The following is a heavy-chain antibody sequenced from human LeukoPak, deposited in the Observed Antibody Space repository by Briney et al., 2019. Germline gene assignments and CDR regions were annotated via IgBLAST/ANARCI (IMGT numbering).Heavy chain of an antibody. CDR3: ARGVAGTGLGGAFGY. Sequence: SETLSLTCTVSGGSISSYYWSWIRQPPGKGLEWIGYIYYSGSTTYNPSLKSRVSISVDTSKNQFSLKLSSVTAADTAVYYCARGVAGTGLGGAFGYWGQGTLVTVSS. V-gene: IGHV4-59*01. J-gene: IGHJ4*02. CDR2: IYYSGST. CDR1: GGSISSYY. D-gene: IGHD1-1*01.